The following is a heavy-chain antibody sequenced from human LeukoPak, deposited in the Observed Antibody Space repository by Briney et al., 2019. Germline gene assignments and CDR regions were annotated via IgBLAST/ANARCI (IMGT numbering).Heavy chain of an antibody. Sequence: GASVTVSFKASGYTFTSYYMHWVRQAPGQGLEWMGLINPSGGSTSYAQKFQGRVTITRDTSTSTVYMELSSLRSEDTAVYYCARASYYDSSGYPSYAFDIWGQGTMVTVSS. CDR2: INPSGGST. V-gene: IGHV1-46*01. CDR3: ARASYYDSSGYPSYAFDI. J-gene: IGHJ3*02. CDR1: GYTFTSYY. D-gene: IGHD3-22*01.